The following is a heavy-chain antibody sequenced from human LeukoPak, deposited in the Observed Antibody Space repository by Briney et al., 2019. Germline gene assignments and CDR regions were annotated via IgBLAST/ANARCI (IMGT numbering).Heavy chain of an antibody. V-gene: IGHV4-59*01. CDR1: GGSISSYY. J-gene: IGHJ4*02. CDR2: IYYSGST. D-gene: IGHD6-13*01. Sequence: SETLSLTCTVSGGSISSYYRSWIRQPPGKGLEWIGYIYYSGSTNYNPSLKSRVTISVDTSKNQFSLKLSSVTAADTAVYYCARDLRIAAAGLGFDYWGQGTLVTVSS. CDR3: ARDLRIAAAGLGFDY.